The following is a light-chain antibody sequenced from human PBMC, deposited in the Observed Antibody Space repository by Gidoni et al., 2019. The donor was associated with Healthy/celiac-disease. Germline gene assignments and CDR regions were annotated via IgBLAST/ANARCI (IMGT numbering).Light chain of an antibody. J-gene: IGKJ4*01. CDR3: QQYNSYPLT. V-gene: IGKV1-5*03. Sequence: DIQMTQSPSTLSASVGDRVTITCRASQSISSWLAWYQQKPGKAPKLLIYKASSLESGVPSRFSGSGSGTEFTLTISSLQPDDFATDYCQQYNSYPLTFGGXTKVEIK. CDR1: QSISSW. CDR2: KAS.